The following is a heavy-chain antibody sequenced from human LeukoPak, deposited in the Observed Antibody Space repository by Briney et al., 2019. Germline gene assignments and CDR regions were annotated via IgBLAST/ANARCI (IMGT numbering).Heavy chain of an antibody. D-gene: IGHD1-26*01. CDR2: IYYSGST. J-gene: IGHJ4*02. Sequence: ETLSLTCPVSGGSVSSGSYYWSWIRQPPGKGLEWIGYIYYSGSTNYNPSLKSRVTISVDTSKNQFSLKLSSVTAADTAVYYCARGTGELLFRFRYYFDYWGQRTLVTVSS. CDR1: GGSVSSGSYY. V-gene: IGHV4-61*01. CDR3: ARGTGELLFRFRYYFDY.